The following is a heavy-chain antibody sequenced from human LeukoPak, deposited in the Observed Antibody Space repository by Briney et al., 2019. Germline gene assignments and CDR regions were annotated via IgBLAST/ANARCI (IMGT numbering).Heavy chain of an antibody. CDR3: ARAPSTMVQGEGFDY. CDR2: IYYSGST. Sequence: TSETLSLTCTVSGGSISSYYWSWIRQPPGKGLEWIGYIYYSGSTNYNPSLKSRVTISVDTSKNQFSLKLSSVTAADTAVYYCARAPSTMVQGEGFDYWGQGTLVTVSS. CDR1: GGSISSYY. V-gene: IGHV4-59*01. D-gene: IGHD3-10*01. J-gene: IGHJ4*02.